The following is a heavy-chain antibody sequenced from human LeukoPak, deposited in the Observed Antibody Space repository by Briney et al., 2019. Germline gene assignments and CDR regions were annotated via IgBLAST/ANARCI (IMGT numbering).Heavy chain of an antibody. D-gene: IGHD2-15*01. CDR1: GFTFTSSA. CDR3: AAGWVCSGGSCYYYFDY. CDR2: IVVGSGNT. V-gene: IGHV1-58*02. Sequence: SVTVSFKASGFTFTSSAMQWVRQARGQRLEGIGWIVVGSGNTNYAQKFQERVTITRDMSTSTAYMELSSLRSEDTAVYYCAAGWVCSGGSCYYYFDYWGQGTLVTVSS. J-gene: IGHJ4*02.